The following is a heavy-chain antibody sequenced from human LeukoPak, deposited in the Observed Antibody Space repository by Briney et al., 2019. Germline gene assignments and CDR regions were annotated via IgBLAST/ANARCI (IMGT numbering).Heavy chain of an antibody. Sequence: SVKVSCKASGLTFTSSAVQWVRQARGQRLEWIGWIVVGSGNTNYAQKFQERVTITRDMSTSTAYMELSSLRSEDTAVYYCAADPTYYDILTGYYSFDYWGQGTLVTVSS. CDR3: AADPTYYDILTGYYSFDY. D-gene: IGHD3-9*01. V-gene: IGHV1-58*01. J-gene: IGHJ4*02. CDR2: IVVGSGNT. CDR1: GLTFTSSA.